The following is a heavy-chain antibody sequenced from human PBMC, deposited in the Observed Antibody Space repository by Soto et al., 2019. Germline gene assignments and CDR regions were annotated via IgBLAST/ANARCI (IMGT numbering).Heavy chain of an antibody. Sequence: GGSLRLSCAASGLPFSSYAMSWVRQAPGKGLEWVSGISGSGGSTYYADSMKGRFTISRDNSKNTLYLQMNSLRAEDTAVYYCAKVGQQLVQAYNWFDPWGQGTLVTVSS. D-gene: IGHD6-6*01. J-gene: IGHJ5*02. V-gene: IGHV3-23*01. CDR1: GLPFSSYA. CDR2: ISGSGGST. CDR3: AKVGQQLVQAYNWFDP.